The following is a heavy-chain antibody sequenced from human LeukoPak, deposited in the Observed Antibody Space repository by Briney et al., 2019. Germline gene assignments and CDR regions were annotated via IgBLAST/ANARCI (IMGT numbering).Heavy chain of an antibody. V-gene: IGHV3-30*02. J-gene: IGHJ4*02. CDR3: ARETPSCTNGVCYTEEFDY. CDR2: IRSDGSNK. Sequence: GGSLRLSCAASGFTFSTYGMHWVRQAPGKGLEWVAFIRSDGSNKYYADSVKGRFTISRDNSKNTLYLQMNSLRAEDTAVYYCARETPSCTNGVCYTEEFDYWGQGTLVTVSS. CDR1: GFTFSTYG. D-gene: IGHD2-8*01.